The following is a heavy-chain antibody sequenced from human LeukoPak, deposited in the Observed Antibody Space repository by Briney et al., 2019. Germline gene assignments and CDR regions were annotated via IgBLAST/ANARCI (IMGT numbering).Heavy chain of an antibody. CDR2: IYYSGST. CDR3: ARHDLEEGAPGFDY. J-gene: IGHJ4*02. CDR1: GGSISRYY. Sequence: SETLSLTCNVSGGSISRYYWIWIRQPPGKGLEGIGYIYYSGSTNYNPSLKSRVTISVDTSKNQFSLRLSSVTAADTAVYYCARHDLEEGAPGFDYWGQGTLVTVSS. V-gene: IGHV4-59*08. D-gene: IGHD3-16*01.